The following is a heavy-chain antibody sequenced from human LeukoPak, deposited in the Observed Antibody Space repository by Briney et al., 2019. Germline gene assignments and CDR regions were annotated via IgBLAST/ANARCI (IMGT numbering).Heavy chain of an antibody. CDR3: ARAERIAAAGTLGFGY. D-gene: IGHD6-13*01. Sequence: ASVKVSCKASGYTFTSYGISWVRQAPGQGLEWMGWISAYNGNTNYAQKLQGRVTMTTDTSTSTAYMELRSLRSDDTAVYYCARAERIAAAGTLGFGYWGQGTLVTVSS. CDR1: GYTFTSYG. CDR2: ISAYNGNT. V-gene: IGHV1-18*01. J-gene: IGHJ4*02.